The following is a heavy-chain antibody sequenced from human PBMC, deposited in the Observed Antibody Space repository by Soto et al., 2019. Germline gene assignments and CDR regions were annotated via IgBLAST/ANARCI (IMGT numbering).Heavy chain of an antibody. V-gene: IGHV3-49*03. J-gene: IGHJ1*01. Sequence: GGSLRLSCTGSGFPFANFLMSWFRQAPGKGLEWVGFIRSQPYGGTTQYAASVRGRFTISRDDSKGIAYLQMNSLNSEDSGVYYCVGGFPCWCKGTMVTFSS. CDR3: VGGFPC. CDR1: GFPFANFL. CDR2: IRSQPYGGTT. D-gene: IGHD3-10*01.